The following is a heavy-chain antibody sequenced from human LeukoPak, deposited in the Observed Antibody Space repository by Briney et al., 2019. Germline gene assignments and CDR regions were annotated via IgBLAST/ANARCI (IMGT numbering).Heavy chain of an antibody. Sequence: GGSLRLSCAASGFTFSSYWMHWVRQAPGKGLVWVSRIDGDGSSTSYADSVKGRFTISRDNAKNTLYLQMNSLRAEDTAVYYCAREWGLGYWGQGTLVTVSS. CDR2: IDGDGSST. D-gene: IGHD2-21*01. J-gene: IGHJ4*02. CDR3: AREWGLGY. V-gene: IGHV3-74*01. CDR1: GFTFSSYW.